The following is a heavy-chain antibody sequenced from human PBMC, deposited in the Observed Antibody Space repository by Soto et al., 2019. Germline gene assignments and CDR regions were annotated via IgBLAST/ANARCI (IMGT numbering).Heavy chain of an antibody. CDR3: ARPAKDIVVVPAAMGESAFDYYYYYMDV. CDR1: GGSISSSSYY. Sequence: SETLSLTCTVSGGSISSSSYYWGWIRQPPGKGLEWIGSIYYSGSTYYNPSLKSRVTISVDTSKNQFSLKLSSVTAADTAVYYCARPAKDIVVVPAAMGESAFDYYYYYMDVWGKGTTVTVSS. J-gene: IGHJ6*03. CDR2: IYYSGST. V-gene: IGHV4-39*01. D-gene: IGHD2-2*01.